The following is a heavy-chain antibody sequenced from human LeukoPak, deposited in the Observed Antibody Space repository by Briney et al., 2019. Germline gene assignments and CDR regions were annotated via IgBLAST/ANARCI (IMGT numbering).Heavy chain of an antibody. Sequence: GGSLRLSCAASGFTFSSYWMSWVRQAPGKGLEWVANIKQDGGEKYYVESVKGRFTIPRDNVKNSLYLQMNSLRVEDTAVYYCARARGGYDLDYWGQGTLVTVSS. CDR2: IKQDGGEK. CDR1: GFTFSSYW. V-gene: IGHV3-7*01. D-gene: IGHD5-12*01. J-gene: IGHJ4*02. CDR3: ARARGGYDLDY.